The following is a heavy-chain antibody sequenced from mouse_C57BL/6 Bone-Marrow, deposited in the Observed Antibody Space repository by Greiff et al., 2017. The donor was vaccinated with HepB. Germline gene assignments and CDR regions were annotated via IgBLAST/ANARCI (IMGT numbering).Heavy chain of an antibody. CDR2: IYPGDGDT. CDR1: GYTFSSSW. V-gene: IGHV1-82*01. D-gene: IGHD1-1*02. CDR3: ASGWGAIDY. Sequence: QVQLQQSGAELVRPGASVKMSCKASGYTFSSSWMHWVKQRPGQGLEWIGRIYPGDGDTNYNGKFKGKATLTADKSSSTAYMQLSSLTSEDSAVYFCASGWGAIDYWGQGTSVTVSS. J-gene: IGHJ4*01.